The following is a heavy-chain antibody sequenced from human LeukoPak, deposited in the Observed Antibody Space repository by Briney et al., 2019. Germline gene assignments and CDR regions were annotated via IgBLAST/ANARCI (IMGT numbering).Heavy chain of an antibody. CDR1: GFTFSSYS. J-gene: IGHJ3*02. D-gene: IGHD1-26*01. Sequence: PGGSLRLSCAASGFTFSSYSMNWVRQAPGKGLEWVSSISSSSSYIYYADSVKGRFTISRDNAKNSLYLQMKSLRAEDTAVYYCAREKGSYLNAFDIWGQGTMVTVSS. CDR3: AREKGSYLNAFDI. V-gene: IGHV3-21*01. CDR2: ISSSSSYI.